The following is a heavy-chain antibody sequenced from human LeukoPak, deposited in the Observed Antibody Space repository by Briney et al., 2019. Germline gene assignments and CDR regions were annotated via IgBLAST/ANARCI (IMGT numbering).Heavy chain of an antibody. D-gene: IGHD2-2*01. CDR1: GFTFSNYG. J-gene: IGHJ4*02. CDR3: AKGGCSTTSCYARYFDY. Sequence: GGSLRLSCAASGFTFSNYGMTWVRQAPGKGLEWVSSISSGGSTYYADSVKGRFTISRDNSKNTLYLQMNSLRAEDTAVYYCAKGGCSTTSCYARYFDYWGQGTLVTVSA. V-gene: IGHV3-23*01. CDR2: ISSGGST.